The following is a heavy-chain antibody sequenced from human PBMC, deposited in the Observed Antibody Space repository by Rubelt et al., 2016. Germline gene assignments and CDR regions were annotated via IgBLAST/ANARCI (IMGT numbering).Heavy chain of an antibody. CDR3: ARDSLGDYGGNPFDY. D-gene: IGHD4-23*01. CDR1: GGSISSSSYY. CDR2: IYYSGST. V-gene: IGHV4-39*07. J-gene: IGHJ4*02. Sequence: QLQLQESGPGLVKPSETLSLTCTVSGGSISSSSYYWGWIRQPPGKGLEWIGSIYYSGSTYYNPPIKSRVILSLDRSKNQFSLKLSSVTAADTAVYYCARDSLGDYGGNPFDYWGQGTLVTVSS.